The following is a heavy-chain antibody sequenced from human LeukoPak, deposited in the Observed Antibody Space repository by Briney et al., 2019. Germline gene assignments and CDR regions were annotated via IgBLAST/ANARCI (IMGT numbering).Heavy chain of an antibody. CDR3: ARGVNWNDKGRYFDY. D-gene: IGHD1-1*01. J-gene: IGHJ4*02. Sequence: SETLSLTCRVSGGTISSYYWSWIRQPAGKGLEWIGRIYSNESTNCNPSLKSRVTMSVDTSKNQISLKLTSVTAADTAVYYCARGVNWNDKGRYFDYWGQGTLVTVSS. CDR2: IYSNEST. V-gene: IGHV4-4*07. CDR1: GGTISSYY.